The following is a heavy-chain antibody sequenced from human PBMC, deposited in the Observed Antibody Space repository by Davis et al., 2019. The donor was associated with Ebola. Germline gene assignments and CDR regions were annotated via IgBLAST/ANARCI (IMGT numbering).Heavy chain of an antibody. CDR3: ARDYEW. CDR1: GYTFTHYG. J-gene: IGHJ4*02. V-gene: IGHV1-18*04. CDR2: INPHNGNT. D-gene: IGHD2-8*01. Sequence: ASVKVSCKASGYTFTHYGITWVRQAPGQGLEWMGWINPHNGNTNYAQNVQGRVTMTTDTSTSTAYMEVGSLRSDDTAVYYCARDYEWWGQGTLVTVSS.